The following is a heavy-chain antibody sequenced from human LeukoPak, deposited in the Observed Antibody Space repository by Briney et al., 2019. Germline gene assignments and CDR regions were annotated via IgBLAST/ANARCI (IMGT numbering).Heavy chain of an antibody. V-gene: IGHV1-46*01. Sequence: ASVKVSCKASGGTFSNYAISWVRQAPGQGLEWMGIINPSGSSTTYAQKFQGRVTMTRDTSTSTVYMELSSLRSEDTAVYYCARDSGRHSSSWYLVYWGQGTLVTVSS. CDR1: GGTFSNYA. J-gene: IGHJ4*02. CDR3: ARDSGRHSSSWYLVY. D-gene: IGHD6-13*01. CDR2: INPSGSST.